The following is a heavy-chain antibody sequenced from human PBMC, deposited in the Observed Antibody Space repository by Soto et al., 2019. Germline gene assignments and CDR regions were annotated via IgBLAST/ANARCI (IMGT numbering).Heavy chain of an antibody. J-gene: IGHJ4*02. CDR3: ARGSGVPANPEYYFDY. CDR2: INHSGST. CDR1: GGSFSGYY. V-gene: IGHV4-34*01. Sequence: SETLSLTCAVYGGSFSGYYWSWIRQPPGKGLEWIGEINHSGSTNYNPSLKSRVTISVDTSKNQFSLKLSSVTAADTAVYYCARGSGVPANPEYYFDYWGQGTLVTVSS. D-gene: IGHD7-27*01.